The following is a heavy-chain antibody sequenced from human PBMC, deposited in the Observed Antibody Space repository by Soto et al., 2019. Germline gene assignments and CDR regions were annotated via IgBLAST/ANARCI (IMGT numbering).Heavy chain of an antibody. CDR3: ARRPVTYYFDY. CDR2: ISGGGGNT. CDR1: GFTFSSYA. V-gene: IGHV3-23*01. D-gene: IGHD4-17*01. J-gene: IGHJ4*02. Sequence: GGSLRLSCAASGFTFSSYAMSWVRQAPGKGLEWVSAISGGGGNTYYADSVKGRFTISRDNSKNTLYLQMDSLRAEDTAVYFCARRPVTYYFDYWGQGTLVTVSS.